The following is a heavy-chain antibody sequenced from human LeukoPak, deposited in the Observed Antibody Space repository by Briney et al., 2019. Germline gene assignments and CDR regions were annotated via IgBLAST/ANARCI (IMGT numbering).Heavy chain of an antibody. V-gene: IGHV3-9*01. D-gene: IGHD2-21*02. Sequence: PGGSLRLSCAASAFTFGDYAMHWVRQAPGKGLEWVSGISRNSGAIGYADSVKGRFTISRDNAKNSLFLQMNSLQDEDTALYFCAKGISVTDYYYGMDVWGQGTTVTVSS. J-gene: IGHJ6*02. CDR2: ISRNSGAI. CDR3: AKGISVTDYYYGMDV. CDR1: AFTFGDYA.